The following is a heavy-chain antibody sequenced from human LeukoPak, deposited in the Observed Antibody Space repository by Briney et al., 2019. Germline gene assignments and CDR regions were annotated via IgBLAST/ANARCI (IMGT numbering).Heavy chain of an antibody. V-gene: IGHV3-23*01. CDR3: AKDGRYFDWLFSNWFDP. D-gene: IGHD3-9*01. J-gene: IGHJ5*02. CDR2: ISGSGGST. Sequence: GGSLRLSCAASGFTFSSYAMSWVRQAPGKGLEWVSAISGSGGSTYYADSVTGRFTISRGNSKTTLYLQMNSLRAEDTAVYYCAKDGRYFDWLFSNWFDPWGQGTLVTVSS. CDR1: GFTFSSYA.